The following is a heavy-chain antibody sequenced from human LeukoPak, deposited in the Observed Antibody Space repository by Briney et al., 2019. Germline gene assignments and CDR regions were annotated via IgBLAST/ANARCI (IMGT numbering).Heavy chain of an antibody. CDR2: ISYDGSNK. V-gene: IGHV3-30*04. D-gene: IGHD6-19*01. Sequence: GGSLRLSCAASGFTFGSYAMHWVRQAPGKGLEWVAVISYDGSNKYYADSVKGRFTISRDNSKNTLYLQMNSLRAEDTAVYYCASAPGYSSGWSSLAPSDYWGQGTLVTVSS. CDR3: ASAPGYSSGWSSLAPSDY. CDR1: GFTFGSYA. J-gene: IGHJ4*02.